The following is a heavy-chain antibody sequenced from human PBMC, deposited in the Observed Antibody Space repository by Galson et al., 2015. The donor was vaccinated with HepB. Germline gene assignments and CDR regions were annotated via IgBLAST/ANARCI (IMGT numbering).Heavy chain of an antibody. D-gene: IGHD5-18*01. Sequence: SLRLSCAASGFTFSSYAMSWVRQAPGKGLEWVSAISGSGGSTYYADSVKGRFIISRDNSKNTLYLQMNSLRAEDTAVYYCAKSVPGVTLHYYYYYGMDVWGQGTTVTVSS. CDR2: ISGSGGST. J-gene: IGHJ6*02. CDR1: GFTFSSYA. V-gene: IGHV3-23*01. CDR3: AKSVPGVTLHYYYYYGMDV.